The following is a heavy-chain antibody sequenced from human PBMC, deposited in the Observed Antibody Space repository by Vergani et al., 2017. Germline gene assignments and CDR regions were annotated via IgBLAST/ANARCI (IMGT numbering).Heavy chain of an antibody. CDR2: IYYSGST. J-gene: IGHJ4*02. CDR3: ATERYCSGGSCYSAPYYFDY. V-gene: IGHV4-59*05. D-gene: IGHD2-15*01. CDR1: GGSISSYY. Sequence: QVQLQESGPGLVKPSETLSLTCTVSGGSISSYYWSWIRQPPGKGLEWIGSIYYSGSTYYNPSLKSRVTISVDTSKNQLSLKLSSVTAADTAVYYCATERYCSGGSCYSAPYYFDYWGQGTLVTVSS.